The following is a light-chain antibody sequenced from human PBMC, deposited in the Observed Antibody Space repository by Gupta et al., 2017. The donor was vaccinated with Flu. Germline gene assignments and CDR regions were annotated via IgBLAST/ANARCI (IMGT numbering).Light chain of an antibody. CDR2: QDS. J-gene: IGLJ1*01. CDR1: KLGDKY. CDR3: QAWDSSTARRV. V-gene: IGLV3-1*01. Sequence: SSELTQPPSVSVSPGQTASITCSGDKLGDKYACWYQQKPGQSPVLVIYQDSKRPSGIPERFSGSNSGNTATLTISGTQARDEADYYCQAWDSSTARRVFGTGTKVTVL.